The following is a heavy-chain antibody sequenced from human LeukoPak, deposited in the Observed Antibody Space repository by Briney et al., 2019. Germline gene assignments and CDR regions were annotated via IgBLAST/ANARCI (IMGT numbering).Heavy chain of an antibody. J-gene: IGHJ6*03. V-gene: IGHV3-23*01. CDR3: ARRGYSSGWSPEDYYYMDV. Sequence: GGSLRLSCAASGFTFSSFEMNWVRQARGRGLEWVSGISGRGGSTYYADSVKGRFTISRDDSKNTLYLQMNSLRPEDTAVYYCARRGYSSGWSPEDYYYMDVWGKGTTVTVSS. D-gene: IGHD6-19*01. CDR1: GFTFSSFE. CDR2: ISGRGGST.